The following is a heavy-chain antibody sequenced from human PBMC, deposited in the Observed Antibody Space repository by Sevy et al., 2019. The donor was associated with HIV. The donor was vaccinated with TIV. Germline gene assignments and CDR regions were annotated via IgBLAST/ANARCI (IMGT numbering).Heavy chain of an antibody. V-gene: IGHV4-34*01. Sequence: SETLSLTCAVYGGSFSGYYWSWIRQPPGKGLEWIGEINHSGSTNYNPSLKSRVTISVDTSKNQFSLKLSSVTAADTTVYYCARALRITMVRGVIIKDWGQGTLVTVSS. CDR1: GGSFSGYY. CDR3: ARALRITMVRGVIIKD. D-gene: IGHD3-10*01. J-gene: IGHJ4*02. CDR2: INHSGST.